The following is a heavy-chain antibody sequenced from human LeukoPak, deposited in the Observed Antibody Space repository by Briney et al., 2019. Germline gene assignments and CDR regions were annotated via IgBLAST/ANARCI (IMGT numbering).Heavy chain of an antibody. Sequence: SETLSLTCTVSGGSISSGDYYWSWIRQPPGKGLEWIGYIYHSGSTYYNPSLKSRVTISVDTSKNQFSLKLSSVTAADTAVYYCARGYCSSTSCPPRYWGQGTLVTVSS. D-gene: IGHD2-2*01. CDR3: ARGYCSSTSCPPRY. CDR2: IYHSGST. J-gene: IGHJ4*02. V-gene: IGHV4-30-4*01. CDR1: GGSISSGDYY.